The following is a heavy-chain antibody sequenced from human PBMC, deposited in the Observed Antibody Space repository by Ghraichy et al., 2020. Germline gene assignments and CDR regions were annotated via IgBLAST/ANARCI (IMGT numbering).Heavy chain of an antibody. Sequence: SVKVSCKASGGTFSNFDISWVRQAPGQGLEWMGGINPLFGTIYYAQKFQGRVTFSADESTTTVYMELSSLKSEDTTVYYCARHPLHDASGYYFDLWGQGTLVTVSS. CDR1: GGTFSNFD. D-gene: IGHD3-3*01. CDR2: INPLFGTI. J-gene: IGHJ4*02. CDR3: ARHPLHDASGYYFDL. V-gene: IGHV1-69*13.